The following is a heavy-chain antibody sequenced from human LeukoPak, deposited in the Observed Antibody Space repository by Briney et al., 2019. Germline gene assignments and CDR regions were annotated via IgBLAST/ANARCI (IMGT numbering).Heavy chain of an antibody. D-gene: IGHD6-6*01. CDR2: IYPGDSDT. Sequence: GESLQISCKGSGYSFTSYWIGWVRQMPGKGLEWMGIIYPGDSDTRYSPSFQGQVTISADKSISTAYLQWSSLKASDTAMYYCARHESPYSSSNYYMDVWGKGTTVTVSS. J-gene: IGHJ6*03. CDR1: GYSFTSYW. V-gene: IGHV5-51*01. CDR3: ARHESPYSSSNYYMDV.